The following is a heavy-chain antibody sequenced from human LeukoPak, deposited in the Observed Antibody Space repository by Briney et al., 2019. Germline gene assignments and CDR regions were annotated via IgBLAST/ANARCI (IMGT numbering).Heavy chain of an antibody. V-gene: IGHV3-30-3*01. J-gene: IGHJ6*02. CDR3: ARGGDFWSGYKTHEYGLDV. CDR2: ISYDGSKK. D-gene: IGHD3-3*01. CDR1: GFTFSSYA. Sequence: PGRSLRLSCAASGFTFSSYAMHWVRQAPGQGLEWVAVISYDGSKKYHADSVKGRFTISRDNSNKMQYLEMDSLRADDTAVYYCARGGDFWSGYKTHEYGLDVWGQGTTVTVSS.